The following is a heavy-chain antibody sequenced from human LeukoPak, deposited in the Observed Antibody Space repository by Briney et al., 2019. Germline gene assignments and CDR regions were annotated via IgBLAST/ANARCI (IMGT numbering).Heavy chain of an antibody. J-gene: IGHJ4*02. Sequence: GGSLRLSCAASGFTFSSYEMNWVRQAPGKWLEWVSYISSSGSTIYYADSVKGRFTISRDNAKNSLYLQMNSLRAEDTAVYYCARDVGSYGDYEYFDYWGQGTLVTVSS. CDR1: GFTFSSYE. CDR2: ISSSGSTI. D-gene: IGHD4-17*01. V-gene: IGHV3-48*03. CDR3: ARDVGSYGDYEYFDY.